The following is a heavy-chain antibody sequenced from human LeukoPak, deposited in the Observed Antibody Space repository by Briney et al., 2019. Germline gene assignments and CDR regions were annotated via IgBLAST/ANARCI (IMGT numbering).Heavy chain of an antibody. Sequence: GGSLRLSCAASGFTFSSYGMHWVRQAPGKGLEWVSSISSSSSYIYYADSVKGRFTISRDNARNSLYLQMNSLRAEDTAVYHCARGVGGSGSYLLLEWGQGTLVTVSS. CDR2: ISSSSSYI. D-gene: IGHD1-26*01. J-gene: IGHJ4*02. CDR1: GFTFSSYG. V-gene: IGHV3-21*01. CDR3: ARGVGGSGSYLLLE.